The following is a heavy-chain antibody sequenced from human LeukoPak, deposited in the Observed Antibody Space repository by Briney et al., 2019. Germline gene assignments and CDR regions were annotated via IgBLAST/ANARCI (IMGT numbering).Heavy chain of an antibody. D-gene: IGHD4-23*01. CDR3: ARLMTTVVTYWYFDL. J-gene: IGHJ2*01. CDR2: LYYSGTT. V-gene: IGHV4-39*01. Sequence: SETLSLTCTVSGASISSRSNYWGWIRQPPGKGLEWIGSLYYSGTTYYKPSLKSRVTTSVDTSKNQFFLNLTSVTAADTAVYYCARLMTTVVTYWYFDLWGRGTLVTVSS. CDR1: GASISSRSNY.